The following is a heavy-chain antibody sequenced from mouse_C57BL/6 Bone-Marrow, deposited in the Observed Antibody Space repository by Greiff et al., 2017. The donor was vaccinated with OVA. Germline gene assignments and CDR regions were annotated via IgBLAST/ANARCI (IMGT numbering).Heavy chain of an antibody. CDR3: APQLGRGYFDV. Sequence: EVQGVESGAELVKPGASVKLSCTASGFNIKDYYMHWVKQRTEQGLEWIGRIDPEDGETKYAPKFQGKATITADTSSNTAYLQLSSLTSEDTAVYYCAPQLGRGYFDVWGTGTTVTVSS. CDR1: GFNIKDYY. V-gene: IGHV14-2*01. J-gene: IGHJ1*03. D-gene: IGHD4-1*02. CDR2: IDPEDGET.